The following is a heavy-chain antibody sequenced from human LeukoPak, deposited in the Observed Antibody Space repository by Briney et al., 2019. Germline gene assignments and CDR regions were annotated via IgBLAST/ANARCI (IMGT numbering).Heavy chain of an antibody. V-gene: IGHV4-34*09. CDR1: GGSFSGYY. D-gene: IGHD4-17*01. CDR3: AREPSVTTDD. CDR2: IYYSGST. J-gene: IGHJ4*02. Sequence: SETLSLTCAVYGGSFSGYYWSWIRQPPGKGLEWIGYIYYSGSTYYNPSLKSRVTISVDTSKNQFSLKLSSVTAADTAVYYCAREPSVTTDDWGQGTLVTVSS.